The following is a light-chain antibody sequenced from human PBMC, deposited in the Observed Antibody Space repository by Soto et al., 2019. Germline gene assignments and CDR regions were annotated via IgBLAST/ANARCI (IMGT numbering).Light chain of an antibody. J-gene: IGKJ5*01. V-gene: IGKV1-5*03. CDR3: QQSYRTPT. CDR1: QTISSW. CDR2: KAS. Sequence: DIQMTQSPSTLSASVGDRVTITCRASQTISSWLAWYQQKPGKAPKLLIYKASSLESGVPSRFSGSGSGTDYTLTISSLQPEDFATYYCQQSYRTPTFGQGTRLEIK.